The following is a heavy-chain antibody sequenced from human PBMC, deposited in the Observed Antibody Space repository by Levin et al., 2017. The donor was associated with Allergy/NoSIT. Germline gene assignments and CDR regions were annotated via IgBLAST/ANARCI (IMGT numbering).Heavy chain of an antibody. CDR1: GFTFRSSW. D-gene: IGHD6-19*01. V-gene: IGHV3-74*01. CDR2: INSDGSST. J-gene: IGHJ4*02. CDR3: STGYSSGWYSGGVDY. Sequence: LSLPCAASGFTFRSSWMHWVRQAPGKGLVWVSRINSDGSSTSYADSVKGRFTISRDNAKNTPYLQMNSLRAEDTAVYYCSTGYSSGWYSGGVDYWGQGTLVTVSS.